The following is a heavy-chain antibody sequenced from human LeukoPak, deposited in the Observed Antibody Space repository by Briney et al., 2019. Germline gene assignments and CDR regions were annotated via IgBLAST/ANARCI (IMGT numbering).Heavy chain of an antibody. D-gene: IGHD3-3*01. CDR3: ARDLDDFWSGYYYYYYYYMDV. J-gene: IGHJ6*03. CDR1: GFTFSSYS. CDR2: ISSSSSYI. Sequence: GGSLRLSCAASGFTFSSYSMNWVRQAPGKGLEWVSSISSSSSYIYYADSVKGRFTISRDNAKNSLYLQMNSLRAEDTAVYYCARDLDDFWSGYYYYYYYYMDVWGKGTTVIVSS. V-gene: IGHV3-21*01.